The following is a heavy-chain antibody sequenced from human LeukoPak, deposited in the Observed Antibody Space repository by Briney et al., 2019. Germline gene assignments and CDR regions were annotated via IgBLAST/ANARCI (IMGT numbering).Heavy chain of an antibody. D-gene: IGHD3-22*01. Sequence: GGSLRLSCEASGFVFGHSWMSWVRQAPGKGLEWVANINLDGSEINYLDSLTGRFTISRDNSKNTLYLQMNSLRAEDTAVYYCAKGGYYYDSSGYYHAEYWGQGTLVTVSS. CDR3: AKGGYYYDSSGYYHAEY. CDR2: INLDGSEI. CDR1: GFVFGHSW. J-gene: IGHJ4*02. V-gene: IGHV3-7*01.